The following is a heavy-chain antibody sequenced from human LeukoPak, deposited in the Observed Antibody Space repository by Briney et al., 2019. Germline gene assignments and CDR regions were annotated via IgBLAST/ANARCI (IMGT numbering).Heavy chain of an antibody. D-gene: IGHD4-17*01. V-gene: IGHV3-74*01. CDR2: ITGDGSDI. CDR3: ARDAYTTTSNWLDP. J-gene: IGHJ5*02. Sequence: PGGSLRLSCEASGFTLNKYWMHWVRQAPGTGLVWVSLITGDGSDIAYADSVKGRFTVSRVDAKNTLFLQMNSLRVEDTAIYYCARDAYTTTSNWLDPWGQGTLVTVSS. CDR1: GFTLNKYW.